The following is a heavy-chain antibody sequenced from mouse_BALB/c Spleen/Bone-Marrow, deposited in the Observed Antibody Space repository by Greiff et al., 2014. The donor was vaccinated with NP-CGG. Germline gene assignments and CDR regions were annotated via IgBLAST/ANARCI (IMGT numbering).Heavy chain of an antibody. CDR3: ARQGDGYYDY. D-gene: IGHD2-3*01. J-gene: IGHJ2*01. CDR1: GFTFSSYA. V-gene: IGHV5-9-3*01. CDR2: IRSGGSYT. Sequence: EVQLVESGGNLVKPGGSLKLSCAASGFTFSSYAMSWVRQTPEKRLEWVATIRSGGSYTYYPDSVKGRFTISRDNAKSTLYLQMRSLRSEDTARYYCARQGDGYYDYWGQGTTLTVSS.